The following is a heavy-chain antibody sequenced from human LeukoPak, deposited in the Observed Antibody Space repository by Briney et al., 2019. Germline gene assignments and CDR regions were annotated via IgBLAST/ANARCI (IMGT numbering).Heavy chain of an antibody. CDR2: IYTSGST. CDR1: GGSISSGSYY. V-gene: IGHV4-61*02. J-gene: IGHJ6*03. D-gene: IGHD6-19*01. CDR3: ARESSGWAHYYYYYMDV. Sequence: SQTLSLTCTVSGGSISSGSYYWSWIRQPAGKGLEWIGRIYTSGSTNYNPSLKSRVTISVDTSKNQFSLKLSSVTAADMAVYYCARESSGWAHYYYYYMDVWGKGTTVTVSS.